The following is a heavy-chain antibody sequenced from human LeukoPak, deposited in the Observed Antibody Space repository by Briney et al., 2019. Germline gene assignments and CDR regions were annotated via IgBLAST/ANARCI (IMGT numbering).Heavy chain of an antibody. J-gene: IGHJ3*02. V-gene: IGHV3-21*01. Sequence: TGGSLRLSCAASGFTFSSYSTKWVRQAPGKGLEWVSSISSSSSYIYYADSVKGRFTISRDNAKNSLYLQMNSLRAEDTAVYYCARVTVSPNAFDIWGQGTMVTVSS. CDR2: ISSSSSYI. D-gene: IGHD2-8*01. CDR3: ARVTVSPNAFDI. CDR1: GFTFSSYS.